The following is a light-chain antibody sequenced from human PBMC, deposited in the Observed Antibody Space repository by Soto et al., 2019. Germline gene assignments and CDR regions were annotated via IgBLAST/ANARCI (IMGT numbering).Light chain of an antibody. CDR3: SSYTTTTSWV. V-gene: IGLV1-40*01. J-gene: IGLJ3*02. CDR1: TSNIGAGYD. CDR2: GHS. Sequence: QPVLTQPPSVSGAPGQRVTIACTGSTSNIGAGYDVHWYRHLPGAAPKLLLSGHSHRPSGVPDRLSGSKSGTSASLAITGLQAEDEADYYCSSYTTTTSWVFGGGTKVTVL.